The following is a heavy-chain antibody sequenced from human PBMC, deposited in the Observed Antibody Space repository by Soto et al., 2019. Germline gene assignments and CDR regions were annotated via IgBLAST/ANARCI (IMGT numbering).Heavy chain of an antibody. CDR2: IKEDGIQK. V-gene: IGHV3-7*01. CDR3: AREVWGPVD. J-gene: IGHJ4*02. Sequence: EVQLVESGGGLVQPGGSLRLSCEASGFTFTRYTMIWVRQSPGEGLEWLANIKEDGIQKNYVDSVKGRFTISRDNAKKSLYLQMTSLRVDDTAVYYCAREVWGPVDWGQGTLVTVSS. CDR1: GFTFTRYT. D-gene: IGHD7-27*01.